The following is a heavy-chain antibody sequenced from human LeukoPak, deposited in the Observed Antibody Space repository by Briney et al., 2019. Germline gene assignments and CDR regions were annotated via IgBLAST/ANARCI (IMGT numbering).Heavy chain of an antibody. Sequence: ASVKVSCKASGYTFTSYGISWMRQALGQGLEWMGWISAYNGSTNYAQKLQGRVTMTIDTSTTTAYMELRSLRSDDTAVYYCARDGLDYYDSSGYYFDYWGQGTLVTVSS. V-gene: IGHV1-18*01. CDR1: GYTFTSYG. D-gene: IGHD3-22*01. CDR2: ISAYNGST. CDR3: ARDGLDYYDSSGYYFDY. J-gene: IGHJ4*02.